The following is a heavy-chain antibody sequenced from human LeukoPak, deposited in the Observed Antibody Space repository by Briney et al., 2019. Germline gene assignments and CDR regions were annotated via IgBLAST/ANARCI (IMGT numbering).Heavy chain of an antibody. Sequence: GASVKVSCKASGYTFTSYDINWVRQATGQGLEWMGWMNPNSGNTGYAQKFQGRVTMTRNTSISTAYMELSSLRSEDTAVYYCARSTSYIGLLRRYYYYMDVWGKGTTVTISS. V-gene: IGHV1-8*01. CDR2: MNPNSGNT. CDR1: GYTFTSYD. CDR3: ARSTSYIGLLRRYYYYMDV. J-gene: IGHJ6*03. D-gene: IGHD3-22*01.